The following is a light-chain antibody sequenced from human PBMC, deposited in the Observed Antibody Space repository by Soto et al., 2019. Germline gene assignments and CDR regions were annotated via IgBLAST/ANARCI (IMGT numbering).Light chain of an antibody. CDR2: HAS. Sequence: DIQMTQSPSTLSASVGDRVTITCLASQSISTWLAWYQQKPGKAPKLLIYHASSLESGVPSRFSGSGSGTEFTLTISSLQPDDFATYYCQQYNSYSRTFGQGTKVEIK. CDR1: QSISTW. V-gene: IGKV1-5*01. J-gene: IGKJ1*01. CDR3: QQYNSYSRT.